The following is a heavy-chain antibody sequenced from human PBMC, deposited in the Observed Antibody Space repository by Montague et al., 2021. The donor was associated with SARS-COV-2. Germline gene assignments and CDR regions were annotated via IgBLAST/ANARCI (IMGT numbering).Heavy chain of an antibody. J-gene: IGHJ4*02. CDR1: GGSITSYY. CDR3: ARGRDGYYHRSALFDY. V-gene: IGHV4-59*01. D-gene: IGHD3-22*01. Sequence: SETLSLTCTVSGGSITSYYWTWIRQPPGKGLEWVGRIYYSGSTNXNPSLKSRVTISVDTSKNQFSLKLTSVTAADTAVYYCARGRDGYYHRSALFDYWGQGTLVTVSS. CDR2: IYYSGST.